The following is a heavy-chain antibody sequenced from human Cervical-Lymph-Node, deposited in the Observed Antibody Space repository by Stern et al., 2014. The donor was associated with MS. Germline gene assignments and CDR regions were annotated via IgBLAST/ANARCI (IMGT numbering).Heavy chain of an antibody. Sequence: QMQLVQSGGGVVQPGRSLRLSCAASGFTFVNYAMNWVRQPPGKGLEWVAFISYDEDNKLSADSLMGRFTISRDNPKSSLYLQLNSLRVEDTAVYYCARFEAYRSFLGHDYGIDVWGQGTTVSVSS. J-gene: IGHJ6*02. V-gene: IGHV3-30-3*01. D-gene: IGHD6-6*01. CDR3: ARFEAYRSFLGHDYGIDV. CDR1: GFTFVNYA. CDR2: ISYDEDNK.